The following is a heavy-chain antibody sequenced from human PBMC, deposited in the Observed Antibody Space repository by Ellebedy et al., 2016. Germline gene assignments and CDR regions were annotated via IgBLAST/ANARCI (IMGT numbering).Heavy chain of an antibody. CDR3: AREGTVDASMVRLYYGMDV. J-gene: IGHJ6*02. Sequence: ASVKVSCKASGYTFTGYYMHWVRQAPGQGLEWMGWTNPNSGGTNYAQKFQGWVTMTRDTSISTAYMELRRLRSDDTAVYYCAREGTVDASMVRLYYGMDVWGQGTTVTVSS. D-gene: IGHD5-18*01. CDR1: GYTFTGYY. V-gene: IGHV1-2*04. CDR2: TNPNSGGT.